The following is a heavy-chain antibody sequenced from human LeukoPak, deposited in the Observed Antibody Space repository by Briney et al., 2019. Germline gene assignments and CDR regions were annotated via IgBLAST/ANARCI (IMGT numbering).Heavy chain of an antibody. CDR3: ARLPDNYYDSSGYPYYFDY. CDR1: GGSLSSRSYC. V-gene: IGHV4-39*01. CDR2: ICYSGST. Sequence: SETLSHTCSVSGGSLSSRSYCWGWVRQPPGKGLEWIGNICYSGSTYYHPSLKSRVTISVDTSKNQFSLKLSSVTDADTAVYYCARLPDNYYDSSGYPYYFDYWGQGTLVTVSS. J-gene: IGHJ4*02. D-gene: IGHD3-22*01.